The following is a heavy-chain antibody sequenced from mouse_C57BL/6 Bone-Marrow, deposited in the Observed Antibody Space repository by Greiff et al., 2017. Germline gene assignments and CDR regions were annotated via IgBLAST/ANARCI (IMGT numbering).Heavy chain of an antibody. J-gene: IGHJ2*01. V-gene: IGHV14-3*01. Sequence: EVQLQQSVAELVRPGASVKLSCTASGFNITNTYMHWVKQRPEQGLEWIGRIDPANGITKYDPKFQGKATITADTSSNTAYLQLSSLTSEDTAIYYCARTCTVVATFDDWGQGTTLTVSS. CDR3: ARTCTVVATFDD. D-gene: IGHD1-1*01. CDR2: IDPANGIT. CDR1: GFNITNTY.